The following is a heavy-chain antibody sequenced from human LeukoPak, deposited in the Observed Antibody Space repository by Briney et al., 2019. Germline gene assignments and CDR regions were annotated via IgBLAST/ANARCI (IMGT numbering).Heavy chain of an antibody. D-gene: IGHD6-19*01. Sequence: GGSLRLSCAASGFTFSSHSMNWVRQAPGKGLEWVSFISSSSSYIHYADSVKGRFTISKDNAKNSLYLQMNSLRAEDTAVYYCARITRWGSGWESDYWGQGTLVIVSS. CDR3: ARITRWGSGWESDY. CDR2: ISSSSSYI. CDR1: GFTFSSHS. J-gene: IGHJ4*02. V-gene: IGHV3-21*01.